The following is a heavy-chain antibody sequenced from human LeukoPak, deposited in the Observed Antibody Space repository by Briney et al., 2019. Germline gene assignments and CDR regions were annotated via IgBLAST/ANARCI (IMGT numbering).Heavy chain of an antibody. CDR1: GSNFTGFY. V-gene: IGHV1-2*06. Sequence: ASVKVSCKASGSNFTGFYINWVRQTPGQGLGWMGRINFNRGVTNYGSKFRGRVTMTSDTSINTAYMELSSLQSDDTAVYYCAGARPSAVVVITNWFDPWGQGTLVTVSS. J-gene: IGHJ5*02. CDR3: AGARPSAVVVITNWFDP. CDR2: INFNRGVT. D-gene: IGHD2-21*01.